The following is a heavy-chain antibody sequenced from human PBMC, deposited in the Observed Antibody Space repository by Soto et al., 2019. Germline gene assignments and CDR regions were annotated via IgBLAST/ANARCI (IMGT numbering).Heavy chain of an antibody. J-gene: IGHJ3*01. Sequence: QVRLVQSGAEVKKPGSSVKLSCKVSGGNPNSYSIAWVRQAPGQGLQWLGTIVPLSGTPNHAQEFQARVTITADTSTNTAYLELSSLRSEDTAMYYCARDMLSVGPRANDAFDVWGQGTMVTVSS. D-gene: IGHD2-8*01. CDR1: GGNPNSYS. V-gene: IGHV1-69*06. CDR3: ARDMLSVGPRANDAFDV. CDR2: IVPLSGTP.